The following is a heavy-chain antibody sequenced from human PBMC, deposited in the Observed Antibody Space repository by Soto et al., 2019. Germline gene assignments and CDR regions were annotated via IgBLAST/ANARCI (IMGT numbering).Heavy chain of an antibody. V-gene: IGHV4-59*12. CDR2: IYYSGST. CDR1: GGSISSYY. Sequence: SETLSLTCTVSGGSISSYYWSWIRQPPGKGLEWIGYIYYSGSTNYNPSLKSRVTISVDTSKNQFSLKLSSVTAADTAVYYCAREGNYYDSSGYYHPFDYWGQGTLVTVS. CDR3: AREGNYYDSSGYYHPFDY. J-gene: IGHJ4*02. D-gene: IGHD3-22*01.